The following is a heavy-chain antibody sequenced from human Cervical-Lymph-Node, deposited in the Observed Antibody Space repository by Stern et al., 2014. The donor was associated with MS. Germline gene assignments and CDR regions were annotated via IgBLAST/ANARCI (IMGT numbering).Heavy chain of an antibody. D-gene: IGHD2-2*02. CDR3: ARRIPPSIDH. V-gene: IGHV1-69*01. CDR2: ITPMFGAP. CDR1: GGTFRTYS. Sequence: VQLMQSGAEVKKPGSSVTISCKASGGTFRTYSYTWVRQAPGQGLEWVGGITPMFGAPNYAQKFQDRVTITADESTTTAYLELTSLRSEDTAVYFCARRIPPSIDHWGQGTLVTVSS. J-gene: IGHJ4*02.